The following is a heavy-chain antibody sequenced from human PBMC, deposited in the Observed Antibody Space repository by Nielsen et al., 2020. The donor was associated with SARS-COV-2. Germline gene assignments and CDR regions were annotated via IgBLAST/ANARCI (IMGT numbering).Heavy chain of an antibody. CDR3: AREGVGATNVGWFDP. V-gene: IGHV1-18*01. D-gene: IGHD1-26*01. J-gene: IGHJ5*02. Sequence: ASVKVSCKASGYTFTSYGMSWVRQAPGQGLEWMGWIGAYNGNTNYAQKLQGRVTMTTDTSTSTAYMELRSLRSDDTAVYYCAREGVGATNVGWFDPWGQGTLVTVSS. CDR1: GYTFTSYG. CDR2: IGAYNGNT.